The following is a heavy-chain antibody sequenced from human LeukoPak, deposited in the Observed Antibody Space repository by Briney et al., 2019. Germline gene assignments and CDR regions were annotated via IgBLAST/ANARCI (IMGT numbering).Heavy chain of an antibody. J-gene: IGHJ4*02. Sequence: RGSLRLSCAAPGFTFSRYAMSWVRQAPGKGLEWVSAFSGSGDSTYYADSVRGRFTISRDNSKNTLYLQMNSLRAEDTAVYYCAKGGPYSSSWYDFDYWGQGTLVTVSS. CDR1: GFTFSRYA. D-gene: IGHD6-13*01. CDR3: AKGGPYSSSWYDFDY. CDR2: FSGSGDST. V-gene: IGHV3-23*01.